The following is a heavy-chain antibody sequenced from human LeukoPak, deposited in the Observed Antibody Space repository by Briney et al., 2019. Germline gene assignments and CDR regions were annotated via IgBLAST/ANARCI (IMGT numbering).Heavy chain of an antibody. D-gene: IGHD5-18*01. CDR1: GFTPSSYG. CDR2: ISYDGSNK. V-gene: IGHV3-30*18. J-gene: IGHJ4*02. Sequence: PGGSLRLSCAASGFTPSSYGMHLVRQATGKGLEWVAVISYDGSNKYYADSVKGRFTISRDNSKNTLYLQMNSLRAEDTAVYYCAKGEQLWLLAGPIDYWGQGTLVTVSS. CDR3: AKGEQLWLLAGPIDY.